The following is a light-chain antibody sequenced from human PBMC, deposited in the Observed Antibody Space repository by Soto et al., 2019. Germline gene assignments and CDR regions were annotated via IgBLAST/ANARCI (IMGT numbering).Light chain of an antibody. V-gene: IGKV3-15*01. CDR3: QQYNNWPET. Sequence: EIVMTQSPATLSVSPGERATLSCRASQSVSSNLAWYQQKPGQAPRLLIYGASTRATGSPGRFSGSGSGTEFTLTISSLLSEDFAVYYCQQYNNWPETFGQGTKVEIK. CDR1: QSVSSN. CDR2: GAS. J-gene: IGKJ1*01.